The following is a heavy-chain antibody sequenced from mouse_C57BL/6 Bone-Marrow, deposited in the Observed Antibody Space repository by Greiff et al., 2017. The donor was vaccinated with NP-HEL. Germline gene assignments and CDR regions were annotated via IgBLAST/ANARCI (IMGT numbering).Heavy chain of an antibody. Sequence: EVKLVESGGGLVKPGGSLKLSCAASGFTFSSYTMSWVRQTPEKRLEWVATISGGGGNTYYPDSVKGRFTISRDNAKNTLYLQMSSLRSEDTALYYCARRAVVARAMDYWGQGTSVTVSS. CDR3: ARRAVVARAMDY. J-gene: IGHJ4*01. V-gene: IGHV5-9*01. D-gene: IGHD1-1*01. CDR2: ISGGGGNT. CDR1: GFTFSSYT.